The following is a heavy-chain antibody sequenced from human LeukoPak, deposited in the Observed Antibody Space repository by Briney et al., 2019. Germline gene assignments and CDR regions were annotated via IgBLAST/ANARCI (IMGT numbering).Heavy chain of an antibody. V-gene: IGHV1-2*02. CDR1: GYTFSVYY. CDR2: INPNSGGT. Sequence: GASVKVSCKASGYTFSVYYLHWVRQAPGQGLEWMGWINPNSGGTNYAQKFQGRVTMTRDTSISTAYMELSGLTSDDMAVFYCARGMGHGFDSWGQGTLVTVSS. D-gene: IGHD2-8*01. J-gene: IGHJ4*02. CDR3: ARGMGHGFDS.